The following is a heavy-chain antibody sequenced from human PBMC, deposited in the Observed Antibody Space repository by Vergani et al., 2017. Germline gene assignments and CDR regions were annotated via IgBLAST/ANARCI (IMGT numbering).Heavy chain of an antibody. J-gene: IGHJ3*02. D-gene: IGHD3-22*01. Sequence: VQLVESGGGVVQPGRSLRLSCAASGFTFSSYAMHWVRQAPGKGLEWVSYISSCGSTIYYADSVKARFTISRDNSKNSLYLQMNSLRAEDTAVYYCARDANYSSGYIIYDAFDIWGQGTMVTVSS. CDR2: ISSCGSTI. CDR3: ARDANYSSGYIIYDAFDI. V-gene: IGHV3-48*04. CDR1: GFTFSSYA.